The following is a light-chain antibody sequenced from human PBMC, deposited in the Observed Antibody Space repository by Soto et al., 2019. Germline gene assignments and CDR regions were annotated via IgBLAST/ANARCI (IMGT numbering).Light chain of an antibody. Sequence: LTQSPGTLSLSPGERATLSCRASESVSSSYLAWYQQKAGQAPRLLIYGASSRATGIPDRFSGSGSGTDFTLTISRLEPEDFAVYYCQQYGTSPWTFGQGTKVEIK. CDR2: GAS. J-gene: IGKJ1*01. CDR3: QQYGTSPWT. V-gene: IGKV3-20*01. CDR1: ESVSSSY.